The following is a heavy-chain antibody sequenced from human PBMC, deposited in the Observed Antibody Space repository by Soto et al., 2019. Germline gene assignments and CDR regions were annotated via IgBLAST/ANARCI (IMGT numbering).Heavy chain of an antibody. J-gene: IGHJ3*02. CDR1: GFTFSSYG. Sequence: QVQLVESGGGVVQPGRSLRLSCAASGFTFSSYGMHWVRQAPGKGLERVAVIWYDGSNKYYADSVKGRFTISRDNSKNTLYLQMNSLRAEDTAVYYCARNVGPAAIFDIWGQGTMVTVSS. CDR2: IWYDGSNK. V-gene: IGHV3-33*01. D-gene: IGHD2-2*01. CDR3: ARNVGPAAIFDI.